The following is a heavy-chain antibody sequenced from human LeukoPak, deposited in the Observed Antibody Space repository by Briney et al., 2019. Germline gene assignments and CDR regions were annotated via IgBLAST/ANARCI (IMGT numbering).Heavy chain of an antibody. Sequence: GGSLRLSCAASGFTLSSYWMHWVRQAPGKGLVWVSRINSDGSSANYADSVKGRFTISRDNAKNTLYLQMNSLRAEDTAVYYCARSSPYSTSWYSGWGQGTLVTGSS. CDR3: ARSSPYSTSWYSG. CDR1: GFTLSSYW. D-gene: IGHD6-13*01. CDR2: INSDGSSA. V-gene: IGHV3-74*01. J-gene: IGHJ4*02.